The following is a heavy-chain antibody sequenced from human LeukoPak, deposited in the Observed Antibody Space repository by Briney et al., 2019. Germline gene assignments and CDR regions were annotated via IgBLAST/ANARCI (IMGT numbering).Heavy chain of an antibody. CDR3: ARGEYD. J-gene: IGHJ4*02. Sequence: PGGSLRLSCAASGSTFSRYSINWVRQAPGKGLEWISYISAGGSTMYYADSVKGRITISRDNAKNALYLQMNSLRDEDTAVYYCARGEYDWGQGTLVTVSS. V-gene: IGHV3-48*02. D-gene: IGHD3-10*01. CDR1: GSTFSRYS. CDR2: ISAGGSTM.